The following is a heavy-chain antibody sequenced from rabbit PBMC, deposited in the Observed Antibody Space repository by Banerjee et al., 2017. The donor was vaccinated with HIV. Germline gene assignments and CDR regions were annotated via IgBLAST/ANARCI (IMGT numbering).Heavy chain of an antibody. V-gene: IGHV1S40*01. CDR2: INTRSGNT. CDR1: GFSFSNKYV. CDR3: ARDWADSNGYSYAYDLNL. Sequence: QSLEESGGELVKPEGALTLTCTASGFSFSNKYVMCWVRQAPGKGLEWIASINTRSGNTVYTSWAKGRFTISKTSSTTVTLQMTIPTSADTAADFLARDWADSNGYSYAYDLNLWGPGTLVSV. J-gene: IGHJ4*01. D-gene: IGHD6-1*01.